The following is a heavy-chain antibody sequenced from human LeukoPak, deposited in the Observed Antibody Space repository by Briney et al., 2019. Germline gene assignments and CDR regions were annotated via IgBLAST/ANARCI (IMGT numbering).Heavy chain of an antibody. J-gene: IGHJ4*02. CDR1: GGSISSGSYY. Sequence: SETLSLTCTVSGGSISSGSYYWSWIRQPAGKGLEWIGRIYTSGSTNYNPSLKSRVTISVDTSKNQFSLKLSSVTAADTAVYYCAREGANFDYWGQGTLVTVSS. D-gene: IGHD1-26*01. CDR3: AREGANFDY. V-gene: IGHV4-61*02. CDR2: IYTSGST.